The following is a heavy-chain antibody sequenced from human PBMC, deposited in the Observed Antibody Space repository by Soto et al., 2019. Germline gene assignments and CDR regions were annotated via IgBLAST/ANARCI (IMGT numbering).Heavy chain of an antibody. Sequence: QVQLQESGPGLVKPSQTLSLTCTVSGGSISSGGYYWSWIRQHPGKGLEWIGYIYYSGSTYYNPFSKSRVTISVDTSKNQFSLKLSSVTAADTAVYYCARENRLAVPEDYGGNSYYYYYGMDVWGQGTTVTVSS. D-gene: IGHD4-17*01. CDR2: IYYSGST. J-gene: IGHJ6*02. CDR1: GGSISSGGYY. CDR3: ARENRLAVPEDYGGNSYYYYYGMDV. V-gene: IGHV4-31*03.